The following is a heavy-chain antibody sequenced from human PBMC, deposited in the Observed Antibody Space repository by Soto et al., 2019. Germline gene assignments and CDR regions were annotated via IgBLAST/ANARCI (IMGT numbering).Heavy chain of an antibody. V-gene: IGHV4-59*01. Sequence: SETLSLTCTVSGGSISSYYWSWIRQPPGKGLEWIGYIYYSGSTNYNPSLKSRVTISVDTSKNQFSLKLSSVTAADTAVYYCARTKSNEVGATWWFDPWGQGTLVTVS. CDR1: GGSISSYY. D-gene: IGHD1-26*01. J-gene: IGHJ5*02. CDR3: ARTKSNEVGATWWFDP. CDR2: IYYSGST.